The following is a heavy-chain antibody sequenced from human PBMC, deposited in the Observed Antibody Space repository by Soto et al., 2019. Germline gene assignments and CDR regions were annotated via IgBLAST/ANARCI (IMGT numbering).Heavy chain of an antibody. D-gene: IGHD4-4*01. CDR3: ARDQDSNYYYYYGMDV. Sequence: SVKVSCKASGGTFSSYAISWVRQAPGQGLEWMGGIIPIFGTANYAQKFQGRVTITADESTSTAYMELSSLRSEDTAVYYCARDQDSNYYYYYGMDVWRQGTTVTVSS. J-gene: IGHJ6*02. CDR2: IIPIFGTA. V-gene: IGHV1-69*13. CDR1: GGTFSSYA.